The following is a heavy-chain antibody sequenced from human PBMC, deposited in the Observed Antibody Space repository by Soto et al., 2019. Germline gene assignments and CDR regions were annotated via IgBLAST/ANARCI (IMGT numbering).Heavy chain of an antibody. Sequence: EVQLVESGGDLIQPGGSLRLSCAASAFTVSSYYMTWVRQPPGKGLEWVSVIYSDGTTYYADSVEGRFTISRDNSTNTLDLQMNSLRAEDTALYYCARATGGSGWAWVDYWGQGTLVTVSS. D-gene: IGHD6-19*01. CDR3: ARATGGSGWAWVDY. CDR1: AFTVSSYY. J-gene: IGHJ4*02. CDR2: IYSDGTT. V-gene: IGHV3-53*01.